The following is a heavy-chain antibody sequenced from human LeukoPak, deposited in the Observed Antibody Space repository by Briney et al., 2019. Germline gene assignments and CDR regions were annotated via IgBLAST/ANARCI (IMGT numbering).Heavy chain of an antibody. J-gene: IGHJ3*02. D-gene: IGHD1-7*01. CDR2: INHSGST. V-gene: IGHV4-34*01. CDR1: GGSFSGYY. Sequence: SETLSLTCAVYGGSFSGYYWSWIRQPPGKGLERIGEINHSGSTNYNPSLKSRVTISVDTSKNQFSLKLSSVTAADTAVYYCARFPYNWNWDHDAFDIWGQGTMVTVSS. CDR3: ARFPYNWNWDHDAFDI.